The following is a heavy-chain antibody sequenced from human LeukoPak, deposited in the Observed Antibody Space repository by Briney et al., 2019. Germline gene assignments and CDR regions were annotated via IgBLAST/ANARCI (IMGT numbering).Heavy chain of an antibody. CDR3: ARGRLVSPQPFDY. CDR2: INHSGST. Sequence: SETLSLTCAVYGGSFSGYYWSWIRQPPGKGLEWIGEINHSGSTNYNPSLKSRVTISVDTSKNQFSLKLSSVTAADTAVYYCARGRLVSPQPFDYWGQGTLVTVSS. D-gene: IGHD6-6*01. CDR1: GGSFSGYY. V-gene: IGHV4-34*01. J-gene: IGHJ4*02.